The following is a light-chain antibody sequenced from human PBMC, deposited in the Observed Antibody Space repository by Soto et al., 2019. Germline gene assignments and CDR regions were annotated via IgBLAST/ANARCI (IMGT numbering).Light chain of an antibody. J-gene: IGKJ1*01. Sequence: DIQMTQSPSSLSASLGDRVTITCRASQNIGKYVNWIQQKPGEAPKLLVYGASNTLSAVPSRFSSSGSGTDFTLTINSLQLDDSGTYYCQQIRNTPRTFGHGTRVEIK. CDR3: QQIRNTPRT. CDR1: QNIGKY. CDR2: GAS. V-gene: IGKV1-39*01.